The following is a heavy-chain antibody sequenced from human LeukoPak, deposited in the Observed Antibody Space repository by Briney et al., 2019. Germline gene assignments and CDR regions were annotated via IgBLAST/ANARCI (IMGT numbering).Heavy chain of an antibody. J-gene: IGHJ5*02. CDR1: GGSISSYY. V-gene: IGHV4-34*01. CDR2: INHSGST. D-gene: IGHD3-10*01. Sequence: SETLSLTCTVSGGSISSYYCSWSRQPPGKGVGWIGEINHSGSTNYNPSLKSRVTISVDTSKNQFSLKLSYVTAADTAVYYCARVANSYYGSGRRPPQNSNWFDPWGQGTLVTVSS. CDR3: ARVANSYYGSGRRPPQNSNWFDP.